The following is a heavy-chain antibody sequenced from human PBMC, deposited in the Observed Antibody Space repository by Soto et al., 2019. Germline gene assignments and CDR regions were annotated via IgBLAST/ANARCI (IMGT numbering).Heavy chain of an antibody. V-gene: IGHV1-69*02. Sequence: QVQLVQSGAEVKKPGSSVKVSCKASGGTFSSYTINWVRQAPGQGLEWMGRIIPILGIANYAQKFQGRVTINADKSTSIAYMGLSSLRSEETAVYYCGNNYGYFDCWGQGTLVTVSS. CDR1: GGTFSSYT. J-gene: IGHJ4*02. CDR3: GNNYGYFDC. D-gene: IGHD5-18*01. CDR2: IIPILGIA.